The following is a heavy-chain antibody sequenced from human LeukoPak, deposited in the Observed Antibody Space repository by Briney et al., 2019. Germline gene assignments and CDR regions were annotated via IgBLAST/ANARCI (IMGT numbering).Heavy chain of an antibody. CDR3: ARRPSYDFWSGYYGVDGLDV. D-gene: IGHD3-3*01. CDR2: IYPGDSDT. V-gene: IGHV5-51*01. CDR1: GYSFVSHW. J-gene: IGHJ3*01. Sequence: GESLKISCKTSGYSFVSHWIVWVRQMPGKGLEWLGIIYPGDSDTRYSPSFQGQVTISADKSISTAYLHWSSLRASDTAMYYCARRPSYDFWSGYYGVDGLDVWGQGTMVTVSS.